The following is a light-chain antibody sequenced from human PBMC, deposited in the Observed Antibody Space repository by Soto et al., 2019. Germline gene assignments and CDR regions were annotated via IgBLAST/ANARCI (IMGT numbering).Light chain of an antibody. CDR3: AAWDDSLSGRV. CDR1: SSNIGSQY. V-gene: IGLV1-47*01. J-gene: IGLJ3*02. CDR2: KNN. Sequence: QSVLTQPPSASGTPGQSITISCSGSSSNIGSQYVYWYQQLPVTAPTVVIYKNNERPSGVPDRFSGSKSGTSASLAISGLRSEDEADYYCAAWDDSLSGRVFGGGTKLTVL.